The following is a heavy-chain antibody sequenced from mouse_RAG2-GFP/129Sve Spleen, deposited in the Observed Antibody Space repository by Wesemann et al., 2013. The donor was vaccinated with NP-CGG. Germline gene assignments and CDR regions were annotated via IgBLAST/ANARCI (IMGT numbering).Heavy chain of an antibody. CDR3: ARSLYGNYFDY. D-gene: IGHD2-1*01. CDR2: ISTYYGDA. Sequence: QVQLQQSGPELVRPGVSVKISCKGSGYTFTDYAMHWVKQSHAKSLEWIGVISTYYGDASYNQKFKGKATMTVDKSSSTAYMQLKSLTSEDSAVYYCARSLYGNYFDYWGPRGTTLTVSS. J-gene: IGHJ2*01. V-gene: IGHV1-67*01. CDR1: GYTFTDYA.